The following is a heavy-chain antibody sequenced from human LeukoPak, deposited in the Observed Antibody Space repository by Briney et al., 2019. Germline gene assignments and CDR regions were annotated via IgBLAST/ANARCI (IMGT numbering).Heavy chain of an antibody. CDR1: GGTFSSYA. Sequence: GASVKVSCKASGGTFSSYAISWVRQAPGQGLEWMGRIIPILGIANYAQKFQGRVTITADKSTSTAYMELSSLRSEDTAVYYCATTNTYCYDSSGTYYFDYWGQGTLVTVSS. CDR2: IIPILGIA. V-gene: IGHV1-69*04. J-gene: IGHJ4*02. CDR3: ATTNTYCYDSSGTYYFDY. D-gene: IGHD3-22*01.